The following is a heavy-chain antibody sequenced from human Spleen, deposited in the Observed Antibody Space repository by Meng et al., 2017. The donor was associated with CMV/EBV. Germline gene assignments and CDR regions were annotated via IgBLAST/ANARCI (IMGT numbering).Heavy chain of an antibody. Sequence: SISSGGYYWSWIRQHPGKGLEWIGYIYYSGSTYYSPSLKSRVTISVDTSKNQFSLKLSSVTAADTAVYYCARGVIVVVPAANNILDPWGQGTLVTVSS. V-gene: IGHV4-31*02. D-gene: IGHD2-2*01. CDR3: ARGVIVVVPAANNILDP. CDR2: IYYSGST. CDR1: SISSGGYY. J-gene: IGHJ5*02.